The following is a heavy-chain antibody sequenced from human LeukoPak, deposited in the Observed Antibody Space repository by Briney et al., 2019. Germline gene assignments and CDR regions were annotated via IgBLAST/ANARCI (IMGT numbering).Heavy chain of an antibody. CDR3: AGVASSAYYYMDV. CDR1: GGTFSSYA. CDR2: IIPIFGTA. J-gene: IGHJ6*03. Sequence: RASVKVSCKASGGTFSSYAISWVRQAPGQGLEWMGGIIPIFGTANYAQKFQGRVTITTDESTSTAYMELSSLRSEDTAVYYCAGVASSAYYYMDVWGKGTTVTVSS. V-gene: IGHV1-69*05.